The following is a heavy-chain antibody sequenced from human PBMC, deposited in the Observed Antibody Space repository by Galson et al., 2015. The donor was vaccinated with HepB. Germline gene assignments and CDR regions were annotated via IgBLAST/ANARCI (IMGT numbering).Heavy chain of an antibody. D-gene: IGHD2-2*01. V-gene: IGHV2-5*02. CDR3: AHRLGSYCSSTSCYDYYFDY. CDR2: VYWDDDK. J-gene: IGHJ4*02. CDR1: GFSLRSTGVG. Sequence: PALVIPPQTLTLPCTFPGFSLRSTGVGVGWIRQPPGRALEWLALVYWDDDKWYSPSLKSRLTITKDTSINQVVLTMTNMDPVDTATYYCAHRLGSYCSSTSCYDYYFDYWGQGTLVTVSS.